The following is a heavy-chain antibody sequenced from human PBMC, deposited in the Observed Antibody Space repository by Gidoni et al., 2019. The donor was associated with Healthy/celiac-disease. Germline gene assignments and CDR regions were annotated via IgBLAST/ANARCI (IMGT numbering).Heavy chain of an antibody. CDR3: ARDSARYSSSSKKGMDV. Sequence: QVQLVQSGAAVKKPGASVKVSCKASGYTFTGYYMHWVRQAPGQGLEWMGWINPNSGGTNYAQKFQGWVTMTRDTSISTAYMELSRLRSDDTAVYYCARDSARYSSSSKKGMDVWGQGTTVTVSS. V-gene: IGHV1-2*04. D-gene: IGHD6-13*01. J-gene: IGHJ6*02. CDR2: INPNSGGT. CDR1: GYTFTGYY.